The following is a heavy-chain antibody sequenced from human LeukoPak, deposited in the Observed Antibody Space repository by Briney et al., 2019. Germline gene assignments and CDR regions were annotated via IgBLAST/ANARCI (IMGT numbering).Heavy chain of an antibody. J-gene: IGHJ3*01. D-gene: IGHD7-27*01. CDR1: GFTFDDYS. CDR2: ISSSSSTI. CDR3: AREDDSWGPNNLDL. V-gene: IGHV3-48*02. Sequence: PGGSLRLSCAASGFTFDDYSMNWVRPAPGKGLEWVSYISSSSSTISYADSVKGRFTISRDDAKESLYLQMNSLRDEDTAVYYCAREDDSWGPNNLDLWGQGTMVTVSS.